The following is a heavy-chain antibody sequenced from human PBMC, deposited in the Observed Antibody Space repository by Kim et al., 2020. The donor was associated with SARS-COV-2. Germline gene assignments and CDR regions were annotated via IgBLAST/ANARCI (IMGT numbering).Heavy chain of an antibody. J-gene: IGHJ4*02. V-gene: IGHV4-34*01. Sequence: SETLSPTCAVYGGSFSGYYWRWIRQPPGKGLELIGEIKHSGRTNYNPSLKSRVTISVDTSKNQFSLKLSSVTAADTAVYHCARADYYGSGSYPFDYWGQG. CDR1: GGSFSGYY. CDR2: IKHSGRT. CDR3: ARADYYGSGSYPFDY. D-gene: IGHD3-10*01.